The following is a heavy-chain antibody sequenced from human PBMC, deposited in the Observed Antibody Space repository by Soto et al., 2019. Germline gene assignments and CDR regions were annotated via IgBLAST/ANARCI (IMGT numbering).Heavy chain of an antibody. J-gene: IGHJ6*02. CDR1: GFTFSNYG. CDR2: IWHDGNNK. CDR3: ASDLVGASDSYGLDV. V-gene: IGHV3-33*01. D-gene: IGHD1-26*01. Sequence: PGGSLRLSCAASGFTFSNYGMHWVRQAPGKGLEWVAIIWHDGNNKYYADSVGGRFIISRDNSKNRLYLQMNSPRAEDTAVYYCASDLVGASDSYGLDVWGQGTPVTVSS.